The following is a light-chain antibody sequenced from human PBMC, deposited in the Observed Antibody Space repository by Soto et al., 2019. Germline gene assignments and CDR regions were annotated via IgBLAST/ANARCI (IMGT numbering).Light chain of an antibody. CDR1: SNDIRDSNF. Sequence: LARPTPMSRTPGQSISISCTGTSNDIRDSNFVSWYRQYPGGAPSLLLYGVTYRPSDVSTRFSGSKSGSTASLTISGLQADDEADYYCSSYTARNTVSFGGGTK. V-gene: IGLV2-14*01. CDR2: GVT. CDR3: SSYTARNTVS. J-gene: IGLJ2*01.